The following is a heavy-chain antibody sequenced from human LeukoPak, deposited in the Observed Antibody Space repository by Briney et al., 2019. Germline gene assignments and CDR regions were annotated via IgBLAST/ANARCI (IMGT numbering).Heavy chain of an antibody. V-gene: IGHV3-74*01. J-gene: IGHJ4*02. CDR2: INSDGSST. CDR1: GFTLSSYW. Sequence: PGRSLRLSCAASGFTLSSYWMHWVRQAPGKGLVWVSRINSDGSSTSYADSVKGRFTISRDNAKNTLYLQMNSLRAEDTAVYYCARDPRYSSGHYWGQGTLVTVSS. CDR3: ARDPRYSSGHY. D-gene: IGHD6-19*01.